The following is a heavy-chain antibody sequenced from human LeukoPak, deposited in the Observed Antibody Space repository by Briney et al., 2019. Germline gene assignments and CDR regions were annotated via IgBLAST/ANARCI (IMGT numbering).Heavy chain of an antibody. V-gene: IGHV1-46*01. CDR1: GYTFTSYH. CDR3: AKLAAAGTAHYYFDY. CDR2: INPSGGST. J-gene: IGHJ4*02. Sequence: GASVKVSCKASGYTFTSYHMHWVRQAPGQGLEIRGIINPSGGSTTYAQKSQGRVTVTRDTSTSTVYMELSSLRSEDTAVYYCAKLAAAGTAHYYFDYWGQGTLVTVSS. D-gene: IGHD6-13*01.